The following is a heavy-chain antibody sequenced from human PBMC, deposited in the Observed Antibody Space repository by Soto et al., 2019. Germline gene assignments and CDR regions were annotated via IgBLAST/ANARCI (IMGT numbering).Heavy chain of an antibody. CDR3: ARGNSPVDVY. CDR2: ISYDGSNK. D-gene: IGHD2-21*01. V-gene: IGHV3-30-3*01. J-gene: IGHJ4*02. Sequence: PGGSLRLSXAASGFTFGSYAMHWVRQAPGKGLEWVAVISYDGSNKYYADSVKGRFTTSRDNAKNSLFLQMNSLRAEDTAVYYCARGNSPVDVYWGQGTLVTVSS. CDR1: GFTFGSYA.